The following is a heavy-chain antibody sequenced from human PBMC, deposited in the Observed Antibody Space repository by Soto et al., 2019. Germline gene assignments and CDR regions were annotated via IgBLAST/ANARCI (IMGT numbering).Heavy chain of an antibody. Sequence: SETLSPTCSVSNGSVSTDPFYWTWIRQHPGKGLEWIGYIYYRGNTYYHPSLKSRVSISIDSSKNQFSLKLSSVTAADTAVYYCARDRIAAAGTPHGYYYYGMDVWGQGTTVTVSS. V-gene: IGHV4-31*03. CDR2: IYYRGNT. CDR1: NGSVSTDPFY. D-gene: IGHD6-13*01. CDR3: ARDRIAAAGTPHGYYYYGMDV. J-gene: IGHJ6*02.